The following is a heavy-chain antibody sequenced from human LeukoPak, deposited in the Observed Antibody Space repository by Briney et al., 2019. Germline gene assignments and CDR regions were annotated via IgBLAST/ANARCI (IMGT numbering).Heavy chain of an antibody. J-gene: IGHJ5*02. D-gene: IGHD3-22*01. CDR3: ARVKAVNYYDSSGYRFDP. CDR1: GGSISSSSNY. V-gene: IGHV4-39*07. CDR2: IYYSGST. Sequence: PSETLSLTCNVSGGSISSSSNYWGWIRQPPGKGLEWIGNIYYSGSTYYNPSLKSRVTISVDTSKNQFSLKLSSVTAADTAVYYCARVKAVNYYDSSGYRFDPWGQGTLVTVSS.